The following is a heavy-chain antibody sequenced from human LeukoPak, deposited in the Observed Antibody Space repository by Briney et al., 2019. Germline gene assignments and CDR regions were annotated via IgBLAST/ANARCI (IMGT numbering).Heavy chain of an antibody. Sequence: SETLSLTCAVYGGPFSGYYWSWIRQPPAKGLEWIGEINHSESTNHNPSLKSRVTISVDTFKNHFSLKLSSVTAADTAVYYCARCGSTRTWIQVWPWSPIDIWGQGTMVTVSS. J-gene: IGHJ3*02. CDR2: INHSEST. CDR1: GGPFSGYY. V-gene: IGHV4-34*01. CDR3: ARCGSTRTWIQVWPWSPIDI. D-gene: IGHD5-18*01.